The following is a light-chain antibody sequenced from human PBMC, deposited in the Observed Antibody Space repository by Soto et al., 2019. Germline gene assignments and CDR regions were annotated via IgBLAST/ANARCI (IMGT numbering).Light chain of an antibody. J-gene: IGLJ2*01. V-gene: IGLV4-69*01. CDR3: QTWDAGSVV. CDR1: SGHRTYA. CDR2: LNSDGSH. Sequence: QPVLTQSPSASASLGASVKLTCTLSSGHRTYAIAWHQQQPEKGPRYLMRLNSDGSHTKGDGIPDRFSGSSSGAERYLTISSLQSEDEADYYCQTWDAGSVVFGGGTKVTVL.